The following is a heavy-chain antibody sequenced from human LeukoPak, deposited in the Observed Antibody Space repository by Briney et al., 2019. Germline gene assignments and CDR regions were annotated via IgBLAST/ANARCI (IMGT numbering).Heavy chain of an antibody. CDR1: RFTFSNYA. J-gene: IGHJ4*02. CDR2: ISGSGGST. D-gene: IGHD5-24*01. CDR3: AKDYASDMATAPFDY. Sequence: PGGSLRLSCAASRFTFSNYAMSWFRQAPGKGLEWVSVISGSGGSTYYADFVKGRFTISRDNSKNTLYLQMNSLRAEDTAVYYCAKDYASDMATAPFDYWGQGTLVTVSS. V-gene: IGHV3-23*01.